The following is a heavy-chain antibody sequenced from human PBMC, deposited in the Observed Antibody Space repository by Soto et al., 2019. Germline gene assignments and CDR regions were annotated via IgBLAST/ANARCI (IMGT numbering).Heavy chain of an antibody. D-gene: IGHD4-17*01. CDR3: ARSQTTVTSYDY. V-gene: IGHV4-4*02. Sequence: SETLSLTCAVSGGSISSSNWWSWVRQPPGKGLEWIGEIYHSGSTNYNPSLKSRVTISVDRSKNQFSLKLSSVTAADTAVYYCARSQTTVTSYDYWGRGTLVTVSS. CDR2: IYHSGST. J-gene: IGHJ4*02. CDR1: GGSISSSNW.